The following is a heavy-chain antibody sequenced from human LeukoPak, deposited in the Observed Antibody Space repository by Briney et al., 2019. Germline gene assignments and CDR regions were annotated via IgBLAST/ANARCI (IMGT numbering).Heavy chain of an antibody. V-gene: IGHV7-4-1*02. CDR1: GYTFSSYT. D-gene: IGHD3-16*02. J-gene: IGHJ5*01. CDR2: INTNTGNP. Sequence: GASVKVSCKTSGYTFSSYTINWVRQAPGQGLEWMGWINTNTGNPTYAQGFTGRYVFSLETSVSTAYLQISGLTADDTAVYYCARAYQPLGGLSFPDSWGQGTLVTVSS. CDR3: ARAYQPLGGLSFPDS.